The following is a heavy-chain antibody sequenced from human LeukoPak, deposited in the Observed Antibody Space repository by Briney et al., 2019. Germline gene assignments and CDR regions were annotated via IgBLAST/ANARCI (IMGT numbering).Heavy chain of an antibody. CDR1: GYTFTGYY. V-gene: IGHV1-2*02. Sequence: GASVKVSCKASGYTFTGYYMHWVRQAPGQGLEWMGWINPNSGGTNYAQKFQGRVTMTRDTSISTAYMELSRLRSDDTAVYYCARDGSRYNWNYPSWFDPWGQGTLVTVSS. CDR2: INPNSGGT. J-gene: IGHJ5*02. D-gene: IGHD1-7*01. CDR3: ARDGSRYNWNYPSWFDP.